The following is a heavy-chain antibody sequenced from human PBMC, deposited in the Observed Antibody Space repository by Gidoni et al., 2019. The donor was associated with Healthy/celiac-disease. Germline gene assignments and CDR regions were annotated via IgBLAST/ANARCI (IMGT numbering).Heavy chain of an antibody. D-gene: IGHD1-1*01. Sequence: EVQLVESGGGLVQPGGSLRLCCAASGFTFSSYSMNWVRQAPGKGLEWVSYISSSSSTIYYAASVKGRFTISRDNAKNSLYLQMNSLRDEDTAVYYCARVWAELAYYFDYWGQGTLVTVSS. CDR2: ISSSSSTI. CDR1: GFTFSSYS. V-gene: IGHV3-48*02. CDR3: ARVWAELAYYFDY. J-gene: IGHJ4*02.